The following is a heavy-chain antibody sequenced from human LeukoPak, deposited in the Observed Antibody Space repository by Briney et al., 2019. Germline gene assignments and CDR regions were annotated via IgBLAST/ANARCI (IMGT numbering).Heavy chain of an antibody. J-gene: IGHJ6*02. CDR2: IYTSGST. D-gene: IGHD3-3*01. Sequence: SQTLSLTCTVSGGSISSGSYYWSWIRQPAGKGLEWIGRIYTSGSTNYDPSLKSRVTISVDTSKNQFSLKLSSVTAADTAVYYCARDRVTYYDFWSGYYKGYYYYGMDVWGQGTTVTVSS. CDR3: ARDRVTYYDFWSGYYKGYYYYGMDV. CDR1: GGSISSGSYY. V-gene: IGHV4-61*02.